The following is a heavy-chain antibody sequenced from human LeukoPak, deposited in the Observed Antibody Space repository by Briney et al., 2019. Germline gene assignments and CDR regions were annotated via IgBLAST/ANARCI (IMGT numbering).Heavy chain of an antibody. V-gene: IGHV3-48*03. CDR2: ISSSGSTI. Sequence: EGSLRLSCAASGFTFSSYEMNWVRQAPGKGLEWVSYISSSGSTIYYADSVKGRFTISRDNAKNSLYLQMNSLRAEDTSVYYCARDTNGDGWFDPWGQGTLVTVSS. CDR3: ARDTNGDGWFDP. D-gene: IGHD4-17*01. J-gene: IGHJ5*02. CDR1: GFTFSSYE.